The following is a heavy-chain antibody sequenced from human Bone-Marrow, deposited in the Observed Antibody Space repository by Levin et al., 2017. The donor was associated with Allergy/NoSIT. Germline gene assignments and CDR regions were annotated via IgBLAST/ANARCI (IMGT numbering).Heavy chain of an antibody. CDR2: ISGSDDST. CDR3: AKVRRGLDAFDI. D-gene: IGHD3/OR15-3a*01. V-gene: IGHV3-23*01. J-gene: IGHJ3*02. Sequence: GESLKISCAASGFIFSSSAMSWVRQAPGKGLEWVSSISGSDDSTYYTDSVKGRLTISRDNPKNTIYLQMNSLRAADTAVYYCAKVRRGLDAFDIWGQGTMVTVSS. CDR1: GFIFSSSA.